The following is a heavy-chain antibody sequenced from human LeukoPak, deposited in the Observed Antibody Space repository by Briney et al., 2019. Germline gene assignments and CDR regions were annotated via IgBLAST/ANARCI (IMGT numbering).Heavy chain of an antibody. V-gene: IGHV4-4*07. CDR2: IYTSGSA. CDR1: GGSISGYY. Sequence: SETLSLTCTVSGGSISGYYWSWIRQPAGRGLEWIGRIYTSGSADYSPSFKSRVTMSVDTSKNQFYLILSSVTAADTAVYYCARNPIRGFGEVRDWGQGTLVTVSS. D-gene: IGHD3-10*01. J-gene: IGHJ4*02. CDR3: ARNPIRGFGEVRD.